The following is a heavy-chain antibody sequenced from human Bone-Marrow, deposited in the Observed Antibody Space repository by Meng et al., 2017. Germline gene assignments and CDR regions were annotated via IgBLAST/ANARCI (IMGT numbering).Heavy chain of an antibody. Sequence: ASVKVSCKASGYTFTGYYMHWVRQAPGQGLEWVGWINPNSGGTNYAQKFQGRVTITTDESTSTVYMELTRLTSEDTAVYFCARKAGNCISTTCYSLDYWGQGTLVTVSS. D-gene: IGHD2-2*01. V-gene: IGHV1-2*02. J-gene: IGHJ4*02. CDR3: ARKAGNCISTTCYSLDY. CDR2: INPNSGGT. CDR1: GYTFTGYY.